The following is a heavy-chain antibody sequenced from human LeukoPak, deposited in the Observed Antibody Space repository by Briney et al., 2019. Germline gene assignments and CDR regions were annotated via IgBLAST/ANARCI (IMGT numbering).Heavy chain of an antibody. J-gene: IGHJ6*02. CDR2: IYYSGST. D-gene: IGHD2-2*01. CDR3: ARDRLVVPAYYYYGMDV. V-gene: IGHV4-61*01. CDR1: GGSVSSGSYY. Sequence: SETLSLTCTVSGGSVSSGSYYWSWIRQPPGKGLEWIGYIYYSGSTNYNPSLKSRVTISVDTSKNQFSLKLSSVTAADTAVYYCARDRLVVPAYYYYGMDVWGQGTTVTVSS.